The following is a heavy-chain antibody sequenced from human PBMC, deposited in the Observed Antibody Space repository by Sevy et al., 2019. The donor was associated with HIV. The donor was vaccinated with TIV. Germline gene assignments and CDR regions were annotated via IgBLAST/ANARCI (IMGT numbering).Heavy chain of an antibody. V-gene: IGHV4-59*01. D-gene: IGHD6-13*01. CDR1: GGSISGYY. CDR3: ARSRVISGTFDY. CDR2: ISYSGST. Sequence: SETLSLTCTVSGGSISGYYWSWIRQPPGKGLEWIGYISYSGSTNYNPSLQSRVTISVDTSKYEFSLKLSSVTAADTAVYYCARSRVISGTFDYWGQGTLVTVSS. J-gene: IGHJ4*02.